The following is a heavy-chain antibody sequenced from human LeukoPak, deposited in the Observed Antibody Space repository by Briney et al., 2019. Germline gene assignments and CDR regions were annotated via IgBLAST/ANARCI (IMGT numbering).Heavy chain of an antibody. CDR1: GFTFSSYR. V-gene: IGHV3-74*01. D-gene: IGHD6-13*01. J-gene: IGHJ6*03. CDR2: INNDGSST. Sequence: GGSLRLSCAASGFTFSSYRMHWVRQAPGKGLVWVSRINNDGSSTSYADSVKGRFTISRDNAKNTLYLQMNSLRAEDTAVYYCAKGAGSSCYNYYYYMDVWGKGTTVTVSS. CDR3: AKGAGSSCYNYYYYMDV.